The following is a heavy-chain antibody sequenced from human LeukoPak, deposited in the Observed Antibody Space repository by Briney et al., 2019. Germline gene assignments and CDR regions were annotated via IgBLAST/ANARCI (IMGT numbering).Heavy chain of an antibody. D-gene: IGHD6-19*01. V-gene: IGHV1-69*05. CDR2: IIPIFGTA. Sequence: SVKVSCKASGGTLSSYAISWVRQAPGQGLEWMGGIIPIFGTANYAQKFQGRVTITTDESTSTAYMELSSLRSEDTAVYYCARGVARWLNWFDPWGQGTLVTVSS. CDR1: GGTLSSYA. CDR3: ARGVARWLNWFDP. J-gene: IGHJ5*02.